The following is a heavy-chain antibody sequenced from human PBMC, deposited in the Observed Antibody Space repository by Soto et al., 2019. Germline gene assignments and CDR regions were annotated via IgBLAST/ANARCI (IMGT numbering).Heavy chain of an antibody. CDR3: ARNRGCPDY. V-gene: IGHV3-7*01. CDR2: IKQNGGEK. D-gene: IGHD6-19*01. CDR1: GFGFTFSTSA. J-gene: IGHJ4*02. Sequence: PGGSLRLSCAASGFGFTFSTSAMSWVRQAPGKGLEWVANIKQNGGEKYYADSVKGRFTISRDNAKNSLYLQMNSLRAEDTAVYYCARNRGCPDYWGQGTLVTVSS.